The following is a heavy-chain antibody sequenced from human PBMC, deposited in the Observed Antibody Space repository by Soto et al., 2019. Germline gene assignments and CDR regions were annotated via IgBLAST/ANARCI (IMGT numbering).Heavy chain of an antibody. D-gene: IGHD6-19*01. V-gene: IGHV1-18*04. CDR1: GYTFSSYG. CDR3: ARSSMAGDYCYYGMDV. J-gene: IGHJ6*02. Sequence: ASVKVSCKASGYTFSSYGITWVRQAPGQGLEWMGWISVYSGKTSYAQKLQDRVTMSTDTSTSTAYMELRSLGSDDTAFYYCARSSMAGDYCYYGMDVWGRGTTVTVSS. CDR2: ISVYSGKT.